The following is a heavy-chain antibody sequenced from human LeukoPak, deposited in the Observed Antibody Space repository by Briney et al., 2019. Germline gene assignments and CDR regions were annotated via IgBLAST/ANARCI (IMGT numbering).Heavy chain of an antibody. CDR1: GGSISSYY. CDR2: IYYSGST. V-gene: IGHV4-59*01. J-gene: IGHJ3*02. CDR3: ARSRGERWLQFDAFDI. Sequence: SETLSLTCTVSGGSISSYYWSWIRQPPGKGLEWIGYIYYSGSTNYNPSLKSRVTISVDTSKNQFSLKLSSVTAADTAVYYCARSRGERWLQFDAFDIWGQGTMGTVSS. D-gene: IGHD5-24*01.